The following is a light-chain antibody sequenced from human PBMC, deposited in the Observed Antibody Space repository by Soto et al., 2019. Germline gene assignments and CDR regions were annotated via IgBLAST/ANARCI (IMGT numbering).Light chain of an antibody. CDR2: GAS. CDR1: QSVSSN. V-gene: IGKV3-15*01. J-gene: IGKJ1*01. CDR3: QQYNNWPEA. Sequence: EIVMTQSPATLSVSPGERATLSCRASQSVSSNLAWYQQKPGQAPRLLIYGASTRATGIPARFSGSGSGTEFTLTLSGLQSEDFAVYYCQQYNNWPEAFGQGTKVEI.